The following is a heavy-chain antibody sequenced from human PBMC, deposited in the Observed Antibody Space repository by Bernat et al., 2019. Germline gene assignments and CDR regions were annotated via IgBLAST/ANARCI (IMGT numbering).Heavy chain of an antibody. CDR1: GFTFDDYA. CDR2: ISWNSGSI. V-gene: IGHV3-9*01. Sequence: EVQLVESGGGLVQPGRSLRLSCAASGFTFDDYAMHWVRQAPGKGLEWVSGISWNSGSIGYADSVKGRFTISRDNSKNSLYLQMHSLRTEDTALYYCATAPGYCIGGSCYGAFDIWGQGTRVTVSS. D-gene: IGHD2-15*01. J-gene: IGHJ3*02. CDR3: ATAPGYCIGGSCYGAFDI.